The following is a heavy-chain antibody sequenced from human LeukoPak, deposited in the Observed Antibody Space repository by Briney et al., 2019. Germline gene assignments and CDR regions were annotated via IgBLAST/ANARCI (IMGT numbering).Heavy chain of an antibody. CDR2: INTDGSRT. D-gene: IGHD6-13*01. CDR1: GFTFSSSW. J-gene: IGHJ4*02. V-gene: IGHV3-74*01. CDR3: ARGPYSSNWYVDS. Sequence: PGGSLRLSCAASGFTFSSSWMHWARQAPGKGLVWVSRINTDGSRTDHADSVKGRFTISRDNAKDTLYLQMNSLRAEDTAVYYCARGPYSSNWYVDSWGQGTLVTVSS.